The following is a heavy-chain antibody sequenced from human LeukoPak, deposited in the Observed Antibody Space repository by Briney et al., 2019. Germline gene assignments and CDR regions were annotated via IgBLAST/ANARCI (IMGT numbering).Heavy chain of an antibody. V-gene: IGHV4-39*01. D-gene: IGHD1-26*01. CDR1: GGSISSSSYY. CDR2: IYYSGST. CDR3: ARQSGSYYPHYFDY. J-gene: IGHJ4*02. Sequence: SETLSLTCTVSGGSISSSSYYWGWIRQPPGKGREWIRSIYYSGSTYYNLSLKSRVTISVDTSKNQFSLKLSSVTAADTAVYYCARQSGSYYPHYFDYWGQGTLVTVSS.